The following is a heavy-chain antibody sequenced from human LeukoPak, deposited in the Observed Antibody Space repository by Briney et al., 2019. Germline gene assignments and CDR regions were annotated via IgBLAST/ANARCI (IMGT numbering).Heavy chain of an antibody. D-gene: IGHD3-3*01. CDR1: GGTFSSYA. V-gene: IGHV1-69*04. J-gene: IGHJ4*02. Sequence: VASVKVSCKASGGTFSSYAISWVRQAPGQGLEWMGRIIPILGIANYAQKFQGRVTMTTDTSTSTAYMELRSLRSDDTAVYYCARAKGAGDFWSDRIFDYWGQGTLVTVSS. CDR2: IIPILGIA. CDR3: ARAKGAGDFWSDRIFDY.